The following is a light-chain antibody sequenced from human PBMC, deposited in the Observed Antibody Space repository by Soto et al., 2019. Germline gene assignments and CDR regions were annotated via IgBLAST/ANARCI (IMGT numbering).Light chain of an antibody. J-gene: IGLJ1*01. CDR3: QVWDSSSDHSGV. V-gene: IGLV3-21*04. Sequence: SYELTQPPSVSVAPGKTARITCGGNNIGSKSVHWYQQKPGQAPVLVIYYDSDRPSGIPERFSGSNSGNTATLTISRVEAGDEADYYCQVWDSSSDHSGVFGTGNKLTVL. CDR2: YDS. CDR1: NIGSKS.